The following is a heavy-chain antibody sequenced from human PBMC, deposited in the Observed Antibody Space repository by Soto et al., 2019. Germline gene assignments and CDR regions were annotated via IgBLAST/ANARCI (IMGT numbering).Heavy chain of an antibody. CDR2: LYYGGST. Sequence: PSETLSLTCTVAGGSISNHSWSWIRQPPGKGLEWIGYLYYGGSTNYNPSLTSRVTISIDTSKNQFSLKLNSVTAADTAVYYCARDGSYPNWFDPWGQGTLVTVS. CDR3: ARDGSYPNWFDP. V-gene: IGHV4-59*11. J-gene: IGHJ5*02. D-gene: IGHD1-1*01. CDR1: GGSISNHS.